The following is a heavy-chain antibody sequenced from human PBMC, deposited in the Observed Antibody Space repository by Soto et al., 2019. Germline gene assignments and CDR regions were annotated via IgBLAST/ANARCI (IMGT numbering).Heavy chain of an antibody. Sequence: SETLSLTCTVFGGSISSGGYYWSWIRQHPGKGLEWIGYIYYSGSTYYNPSLKSRVTISVDTSKNQFSLKLSSVTAADTAVYYCSTGIAAEGWFAPWGQGTLVTVS. V-gene: IGHV4-31*03. CDR1: GGSISSGGYY. CDR3: STGIAAEGWFAP. J-gene: IGHJ5*02. D-gene: IGHD6-13*01. CDR2: IYYSGST.